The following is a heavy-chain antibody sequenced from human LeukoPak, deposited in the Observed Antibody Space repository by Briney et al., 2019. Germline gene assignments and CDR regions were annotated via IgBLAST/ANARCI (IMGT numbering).Heavy chain of an antibody. J-gene: IGHJ5*02. CDR1: GFTFSNYW. D-gene: IGHD3-22*01. Sequence: GGSLRRYCAASGFTFSNYWLHWVRQGPGKGLVWVSRINSDGINTSYADSVKGRFTISRDNAKNTLNLQMNSLRAEDTAVYYCARDLGQYYDTSDNWFDPWGQGTLVTVSS. CDR3: ARDLGQYYDTSDNWFDP. CDR2: INSDGINT. V-gene: IGHV3-74*01.